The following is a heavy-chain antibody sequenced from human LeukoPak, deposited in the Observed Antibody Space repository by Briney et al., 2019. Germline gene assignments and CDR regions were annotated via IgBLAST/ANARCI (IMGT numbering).Heavy chain of an antibody. CDR2: IKRTTDGGTT. D-gene: IGHD1-1*01. J-gene: IGHJ1*01. V-gene: IGHV3-15*01. CDR1: GFTFSSHG. CDR3: TTGPYNWND. Sequence: GGSLRLSCKTSGFTFSSHGMNWVRQAPGKGLEWVGRIKRTTDGGTTDYAAPVKGRFTISRDDSKNTLFLQMNSLKTEDTAVYYCTTGPYNWNDWGQGTLVAVSS.